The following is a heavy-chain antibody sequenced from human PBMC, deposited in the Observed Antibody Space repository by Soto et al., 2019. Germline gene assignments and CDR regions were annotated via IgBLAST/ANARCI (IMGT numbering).Heavy chain of an antibody. D-gene: IGHD5-12*01. CDR3: ARGQEGVVATH. CDR1: GGSLSGYY. J-gene: IGHJ4*02. Sequence: QVQLQQWGAGLLKPSETLSLNCAVNGGSLSGYYWSWIRQPPGKGLEWIGEIKDGGYTNYSPSLKSRATISSDRSNNQFSLRLNSVTAADTGLYYCARGQEGVVATHWDQGALVTVSS. CDR2: IKDGGYT. V-gene: IGHV4-34*01.